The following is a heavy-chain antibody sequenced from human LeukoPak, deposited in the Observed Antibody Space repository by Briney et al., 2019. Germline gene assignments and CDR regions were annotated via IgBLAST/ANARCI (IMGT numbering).Heavy chain of an antibody. CDR3: ARLYGGYSGRIDY. J-gene: IGHJ4*02. V-gene: IGHV3-48*01. CDR2: ISSSSVGSII. D-gene: IGHD4-23*01. CDR1: GFTLNRYS. Sequence: GGPLRLSCAASGFTLNRYSMNWVRQAPGKGLEWISYISSSSVGSIIYYTDSVKGRFTISRDSANNSLDLQMNSLRADDTAVYYCARLYGGYSGRIDYWGQGTLVTVSS.